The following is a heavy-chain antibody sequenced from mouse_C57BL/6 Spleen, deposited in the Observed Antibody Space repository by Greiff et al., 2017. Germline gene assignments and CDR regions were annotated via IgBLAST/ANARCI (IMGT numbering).Heavy chain of an antibody. V-gene: IGHV5-17*01. CDR1: GFTFSDYG. CDR3: ARNYYEYAMDY. Sequence: EVKLMESGGGLVKPGGSLKLSCAASGFTFSDYGMHWVRQAPEKGLEWVAYISSGSSTIYSADTVKGRFTISRDNAKNTLFLQMTSLRSEDTAMYYCARNYYEYAMDYWGQGTSVTVSS. CDR2: ISSGSSTI. D-gene: IGHD1-1*01. J-gene: IGHJ4*01.